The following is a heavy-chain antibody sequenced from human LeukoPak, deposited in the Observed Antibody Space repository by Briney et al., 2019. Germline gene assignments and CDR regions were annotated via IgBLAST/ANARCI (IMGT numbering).Heavy chain of an antibody. J-gene: IGHJ6*03. D-gene: IGHD6-13*01. CDR2: IYSSGST. CDR1: GGSLSGGSYY. Sequence: SETLSLTCTVSGGSLSGGSYYWSSVRQPAGRGLEWLGRIYSSGSTNYNPSLKSRATISLDTSKNQSSRKLNSVTAADTAVYYCAKAISLTGIAAADYYYYYYMDVWGKGTTVTMSS. CDR3: AKAISLTGIAAADYYYYYYMDV. V-gene: IGHV4-61*02.